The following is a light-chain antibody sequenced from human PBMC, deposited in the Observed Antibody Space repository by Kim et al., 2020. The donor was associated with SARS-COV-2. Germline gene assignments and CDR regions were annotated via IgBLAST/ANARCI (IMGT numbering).Light chain of an antibody. J-gene: IGLJ2*01. CDR1: RGSIDDNY. V-gene: IGLV6-57*03. CDR3: QSYNRDNVI. Sequence: GKTVTISCTRSRGSIDDNYVQWYQQRPGGVPTTVIYEDDQRPSGVSDRFSGSIDNSSNSASLTISRLRTEDEADYYCQSYNRDNVIFGGGTQLTVL. CDR2: EDD.